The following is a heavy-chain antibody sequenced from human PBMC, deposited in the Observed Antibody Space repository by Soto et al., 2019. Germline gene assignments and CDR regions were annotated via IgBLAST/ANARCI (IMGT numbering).Heavy chain of an antibody. CDR2: IIPAFDET. CDR3: ARDRSSSWYNGRFYFDS. D-gene: IGHD2-2*01. CDR1: GGTFSTYD. Sequence: QVQLVQSGAELRRPGSSVKVSCTASGGTFSTYDISWVRQAPGQGLEWMGGIIPAFDETKFAQKFQGRMTITADKSTGTVYMELSSLSSEDTAVYYCARDRSSSWYNGRFYFDSWGQGTLVTVSS. V-gene: IGHV1-69*06. J-gene: IGHJ4*02.